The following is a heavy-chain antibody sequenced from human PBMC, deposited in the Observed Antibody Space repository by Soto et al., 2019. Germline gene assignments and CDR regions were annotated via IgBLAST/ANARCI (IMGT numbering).Heavy chain of an antibody. CDR1: GVTFSGYW. J-gene: IGHJ6*02. V-gene: IGHV3-7*05. CDR3: AKEQSRALGV. D-gene: IGHD3-10*01. Sequence: EGQLVESGGGLVQPGGSLRLSCAASGVTFSGYWMSWVRQAPGKGLEWVANIKQDGSEKYYVDSVKGRFTISRDNAKNTLYLQMNSLRAEDTAVYYCAKEQSRALGVWGQGTTVTFSS. CDR2: IKQDGSEK.